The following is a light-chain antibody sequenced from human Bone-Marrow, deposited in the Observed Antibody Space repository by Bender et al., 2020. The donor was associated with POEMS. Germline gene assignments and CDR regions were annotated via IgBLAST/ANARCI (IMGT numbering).Light chain of an antibody. J-gene: IGLJ2*01. CDR1: SSDVGDYTA. V-gene: IGLV2-23*02. CDR3: CSYAGSSTLI. CDR2: EVT. Sequence: QSALTQPPSASGSPGQSVTISCTGTSSDVGDYTAVSWYQQHPGKAPKLMIYEVTKRPSGLSSRFSGSKSGNTASLTLSGLQAEDEADYYCCSYAGSSTLIFGGGTKLTVL.